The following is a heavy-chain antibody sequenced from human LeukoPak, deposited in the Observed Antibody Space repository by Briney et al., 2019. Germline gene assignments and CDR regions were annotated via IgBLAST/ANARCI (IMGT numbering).Heavy chain of an antibody. D-gene: IGHD6-13*01. J-gene: IGHJ4*02. CDR1: GFTFSSYA. CDR3: ARDAGGLAAAGTGFDY. CDR2: ISGSGGST. V-gene: IGHV3-23*01. Sequence: GGSLRLSCAASGFTFSSYAMSWVRRAPGKGLEWVSAISGSGGSTYYADSVKGRFTISRDNSKNTLYLQMNSLRAEDTAVYYCARDAGGLAAAGTGFDYWGQGTLVTVSS.